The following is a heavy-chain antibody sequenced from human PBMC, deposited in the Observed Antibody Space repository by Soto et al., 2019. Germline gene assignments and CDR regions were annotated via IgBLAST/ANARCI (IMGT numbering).Heavy chain of an antibody. CDR2: IWYDGSNK. V-gene: IGHV3-33*01. D-gene: IGHD3-9*01. CDR3: ARDSPAEDILTGYYNNWFDP. CDR1: GFTFSSYG. Sequence: QVQLVESGGGVVQPGRSLRLSCAASGFTFSSYGMHWVRQAPGKGLEWVAVIWYDGSNKYYADSVKGRFTISRDNSKNTLYLQMNSLRAEDTAVYYCARDSPAEDILTGYYNNWFDPCGQGTLVTVSS. J-gene: IGHJ5*02.